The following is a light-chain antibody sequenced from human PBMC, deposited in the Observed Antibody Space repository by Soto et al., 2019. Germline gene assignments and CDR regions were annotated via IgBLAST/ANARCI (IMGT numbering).Light chain of an antibody. J-gene: IGKJ4*01. Sequence: ETVFTQSPGTLSLSPGERATLSCRASQSISSGYLAWYQQRPGQAPRLLISGASNRATGIPDRFSGSGSGTDVTLTISRLEPEDFAVYYCQQYGGSPLVTFGGGTKVEIK. CDR1: QSISSGY. CDR2: GAS. CDR3: QQYGGSPLVT. V-gene: IGKV3-20*01.